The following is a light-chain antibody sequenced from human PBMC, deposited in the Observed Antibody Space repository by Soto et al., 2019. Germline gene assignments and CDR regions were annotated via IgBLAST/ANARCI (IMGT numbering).Light chain of an antibody. CDR2: GAT. V-gene: IGKV3-20*01. CDR1: QSVTSNY. CDR3: QQYGSSPRT. Sequence: ETVLSQSPGTLSLSPGERATLSCRASQSVTSNYLAWYQLKPGQAPRLLVYGATNRATGIPDTFRGSGSGTDFTLTISNLEPVDFAVYYCQQYGSSPRTFGQGTKLELK. J-gene: IGKJ2*02.